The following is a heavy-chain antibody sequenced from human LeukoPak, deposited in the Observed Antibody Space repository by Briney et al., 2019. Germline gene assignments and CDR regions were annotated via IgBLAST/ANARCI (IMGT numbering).Heavy chain of an antibody. CDR1: GFTFSSYA. D-gene: IGHD3-3*01. Sequence: GGSLRLSCAASGFTFSSYAMHWVRQAPGKGLEWVAVISYDGSNKYYADSVKGRFTISRDNSKNTLYLQMNSLGAEDTAVYYCARDSGFWSGYYGWFDPWGQGTLVTVSS. J-gene: IGHJ5*02. CDR2: ISYDGSNK. V-gene: IGHV3-30-3*01. CDR3: ARDSGFWSGYYGWFDP.